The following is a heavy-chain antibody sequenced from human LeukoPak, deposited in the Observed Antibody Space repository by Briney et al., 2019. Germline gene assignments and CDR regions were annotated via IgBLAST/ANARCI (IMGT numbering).Heavy chain of an antibody. CDR1: GYTLTELS. V-gene: IGHV1-24*01. CDR2: FDPEDGET. J-gene: IGHJ3*02. D-gene: IGHD4-17*01. CDR3: ATITAVPDAFDI. Sequence: ASAKVSCKVSGYTLTELSMRWVRQAPGKGLEWMGGFDPEDGETIYAQKFQGRVTMTEDTSTDTAYMELSSLRSEDTAVYYCATITAVPDAFDIWGQGTMVTVSS.